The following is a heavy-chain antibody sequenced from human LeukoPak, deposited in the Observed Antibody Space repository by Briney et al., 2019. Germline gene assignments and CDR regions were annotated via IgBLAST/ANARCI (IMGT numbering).Heavy chain of an antibody. V-gene: IGHV4-59*01. CDR2: IYYSGST. Sequence: PSETLSLTCTVPGGSISSYYWSWIRQPPGKGLEWIGYIYYSGSTNYNPSLKSRVTISVDTSKNQFSLKLSTVTAADTAVYYCAREAYYYDSSGSLGRAFDIWGQGTMVTVSS. D-gene: IGHD3-22*01. J-gene: IGHJ3*02. CDR3: AREAYYYDSSGSLGRAFDI. CDR1: GGSISSYY.